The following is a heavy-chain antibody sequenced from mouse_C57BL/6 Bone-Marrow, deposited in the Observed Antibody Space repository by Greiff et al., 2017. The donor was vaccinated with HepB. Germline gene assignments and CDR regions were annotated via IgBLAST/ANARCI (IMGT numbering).Heavy chain of an antibody. CDR1: GFTFSSYA. CDR2: ISDGGRYT. J-gene: IGHJ2*01. Sequence: EVKLVESGGGLVKPGGSLKLSCAASGFTFSSYAMSWVRQTPEKRLEWVATISDGGRYTYYPDNVKGRFTISRDNAKNNLYLQMSHLKSEDTAMYYCARIYYGNYDFDYWGQGTTLTVSS. V-gene: IGHV5-4*03. CDR3: ARIYYGNYDFDY. D-gene: IGHD2-1*01.